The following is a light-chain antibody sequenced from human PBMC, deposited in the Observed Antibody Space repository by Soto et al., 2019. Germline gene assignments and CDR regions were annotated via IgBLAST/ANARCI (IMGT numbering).Light chain of an antibody. CDR2: GAS. Sequence: EILLTQSPGTLSLSPGERATLSCGASQSVSNNYLAWYQQKPGHAPRLLIYGASNRATGIPDSLSGSASGTDFTLTISRMEPEDSAVYYCQQYGTSGTFGHGTKVDIK. J-gene: IGKJ1*01. CDR3: QQYGTSGT. CDR1: QSVSNNY. V-gene: IGKV3-20*01.